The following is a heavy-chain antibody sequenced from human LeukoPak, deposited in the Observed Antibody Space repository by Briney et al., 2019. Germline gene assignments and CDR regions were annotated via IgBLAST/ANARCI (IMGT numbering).Heavy chain of an antibody. V-gene: IGHV3-48*02. CDR3: ARDLPKNNHSSGWYWGHDY. D-gene: IGHD6-19*01. J-gene: IGHJ4*02. CDR1: GFTFSSYS. Sequence: GGSLRLSCAASGFTFSSYSMNWVRQAPGKGLEWVSYISSTTSPIFYADSVKGRFTISRDNAKNSLYLQMNSLRDEDTAVYYCARDLPKNNHSSGWYWGHDYWGQGTLVTVSS. CDR2: ISSTTSPI.